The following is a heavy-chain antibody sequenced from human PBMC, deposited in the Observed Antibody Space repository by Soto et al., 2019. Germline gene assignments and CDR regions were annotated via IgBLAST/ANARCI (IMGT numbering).Heavy chain of an antibody. CDR1: GGSISSGGYY. V-gene: IGHV4-31*03. CDR3: ARDAYCGGDCPGPFQH. Sequence: QVQLQESGPGLVKPSQTLSLTCTVSGGSISSGGYYWSWIRQHPGKGLEWIGYIYYSGSTYHNPSLKSRVTISVDTSKNQFSLKLSSVTAADTAVYYCARDAYCGGDCPGPFQHWGQGTLVTVSS. J-gene: IGHJ1*01. D-gene: IGHD2-21*02. CDR2: IYYSGST.